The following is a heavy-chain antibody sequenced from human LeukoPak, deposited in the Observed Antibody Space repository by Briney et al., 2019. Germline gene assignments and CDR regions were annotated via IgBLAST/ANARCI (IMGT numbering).Heavy chain of an antibody. CDR1: GFTFSIYG. CDR3: AKGGRDNWNFDY. D-gene: IGHD2-15*01. CDR2: ISGSGGST. Sequence: GGSLRLSCAASGFTFSIYGLSWVRQAPGKGLEWVSAISGSGGSTYYADSVKGRFTISRDNSKNTLYLQVSSLRAEDTAVYYCAKGGRDNWNFDYWGQGTLVTVSS. V-gene: IGHV3-23*01. J-gene: IGHJ4*02.